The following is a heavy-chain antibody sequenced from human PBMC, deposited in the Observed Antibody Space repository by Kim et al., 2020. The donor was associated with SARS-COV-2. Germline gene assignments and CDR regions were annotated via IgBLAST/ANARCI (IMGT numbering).Heavy chain of an antibody. J-gene: IGHJ4*02. CDR2: ISGSGGST. CDR3: ARGNYQSPFDY. Sequence: GGSLRLSCAASGFTFTTYAMTWVRRAPGKGLEWVSSISGSGGSTYYADSVKGRFTISRDNSKNTLYLQMNSRRAEDTAVYYCARGNYQSPFDYWGQGTLVTVSS. D-gene: IGHD3-16*02. V-gene: IGHV3-23*01. CDR1: GFTFTTYA.